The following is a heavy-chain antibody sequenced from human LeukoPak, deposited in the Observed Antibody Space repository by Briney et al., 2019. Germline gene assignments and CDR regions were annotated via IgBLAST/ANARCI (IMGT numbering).Heavy chain of an antibody. CDR1: VYTFTSYG. D-gene: IGHD2-15*01. J-gene: IGHJ4*02. V-gene: IGHV1-18*01. Sequence: ASVKVSCKASVYTFTSYGISWVRQAPGQGLEWMGWISAYNGNTNYAQKFQGRVTMTTDTSTSTAYMDLRSLRSDDTAVYYCTRDHCSGDNCPSFDYWGQGTLVTVSS. CDR3: TRDHCSGDNCPSFDY. CDR2: ISAYNGNT.